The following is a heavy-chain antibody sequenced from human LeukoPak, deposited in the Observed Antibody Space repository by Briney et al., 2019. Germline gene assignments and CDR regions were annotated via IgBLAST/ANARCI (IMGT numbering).Heavy chain of an antibody. CDR1: GGSISSSSYY. V-gene: IGHV4-39*01. CDR2: IYYSGST. J-gene: IGHJ4*02. Sequence: PSETLSLTCTVSGGSISSSSYYWGWIRQRPEKGLEWIGSIYYSGSTYYNPSLKSRVTISVDTSKNQFSLKLSSVTAADTAVYYCARRPLGYCSCTSCPSFDYWGQGTLVTVSS. D-gene: IGHD2-2*01. CDR3: ARRPLGYCSCTSCPSFDY.